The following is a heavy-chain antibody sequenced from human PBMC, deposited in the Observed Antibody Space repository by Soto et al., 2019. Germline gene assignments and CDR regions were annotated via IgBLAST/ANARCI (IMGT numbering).Heavy chain of an antibody. Sequence: QVQLVQSGAEVKKPGASVKVYCKASGYTFTSYYMHWVRQAPGQGLEWMGIINPSGGSTSYAQKFQGRVTMTRDTSTSTVYMELSSLRSEDTAVYYCARSSDDYYDSSGYYGYLAFDIWGQGTMVTVSS. V-gene: IGHV1-46*01. J-gene: IGHJ3*02. CDR1: GYTFTSYY. CDR3: ARSSDDYYDSSGYYGYLAFDI. D-gene: IGHD3-22*01. CDR2: INPSGGST.